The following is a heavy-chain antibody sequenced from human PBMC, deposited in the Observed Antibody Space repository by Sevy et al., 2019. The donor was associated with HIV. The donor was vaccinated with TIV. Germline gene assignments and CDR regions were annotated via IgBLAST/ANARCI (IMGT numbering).Heavy chain of an antibody. CDR3: ASSSTGDY. Sequence: GGSLRLSCAASGFTFSSYAMHWFRQAPGKGLEWVAVISYDGSNKYYADSVKGRFTISRDNSKNTLYLQMNSLRAEDTAVYYCASSSTGDYWGQGTLVTVSS. CDR1: GFTFSSYA. D-gene: IGHD6-13*01. V-gene: IGHV3-30-3*01. J-gene: IGHJ4*02. CDR2: ISYDGSNK.